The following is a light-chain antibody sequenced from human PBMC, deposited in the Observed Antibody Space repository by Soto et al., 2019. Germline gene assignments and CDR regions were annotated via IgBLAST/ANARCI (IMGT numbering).Light chain of an antibody. V-gene: IGKV1-5*03. CDR1: QTISTW. CDR3: QQYDSYSWT. J-gene: IGKJ1*01. CDR2: RAS. Sequence: DIQLTQKPSTLSASVGDRVTITCRASQTISTWLAWYQQKPGKAPNLLIYRASTLESGVPSRFSGSGSGTEFTLTISSLQPDDFATYYCQQYDSYSWTFGQRSMADVK.